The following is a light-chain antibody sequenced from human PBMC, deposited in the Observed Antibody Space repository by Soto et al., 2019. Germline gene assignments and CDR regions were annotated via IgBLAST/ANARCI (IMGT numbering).Light chain of an antibody. Sequence: EIVLTQSPGTLSLSPGERATLSCRASQSVGASYLAWYQQKPGQAPRLLIYGASNRATGISDRFSGSGSGTDFTLTISGLEPEDFAVYYCQQYDRSPYTFGQGTKLEIK. J-gene: IGKJ2*01. V-gene: IGKV3-20*01. CDR1: QSVGASY. CDR2: GAS. CDR3: QQYDRSPYT.